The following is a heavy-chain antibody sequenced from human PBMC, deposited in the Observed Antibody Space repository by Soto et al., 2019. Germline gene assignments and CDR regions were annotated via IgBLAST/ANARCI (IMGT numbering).Heavy chain of an antibody. D-gene: IGHD5-18*01. CDR2: IYYSGST. J-gene: IGHJ5*02. V-gene: IGHV4-59*08. Sequence: PSETLSLTCTVSGGSICSYYWSWIRQPPGKGLEWIGYIYYSGSTNYNPSLKSRVTISVDTSKNQFSLKLSSVTAADTAVYYCARLVWSYGTWFDPWGQGTLVTVSS. CDR1: GGSICSYY. CDR3: ARLVWSYGTWFDP.